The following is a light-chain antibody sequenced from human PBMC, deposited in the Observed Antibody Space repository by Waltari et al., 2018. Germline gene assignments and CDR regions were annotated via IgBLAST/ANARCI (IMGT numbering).Light chain of an antibody. CDR3: QQRGKT. CDR2: DAS. V-gene: IGKV3-11*02. Sequence: EIVLTQSPATLSLSPGERATLSCRASESVSRYLAWYQQKPGQVPGLLISDASKRATGIPDRFSGSGSGRDFTLVISSLEPEDFAVYYCQQRGKTFGPGTKVDI. J-gene: IGKJ3*01. CDR1: ESVSRY.